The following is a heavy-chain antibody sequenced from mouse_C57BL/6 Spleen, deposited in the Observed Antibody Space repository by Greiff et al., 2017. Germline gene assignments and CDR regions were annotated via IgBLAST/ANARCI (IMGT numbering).Heavy chain of an antibody. CDR1: GFTFSDFY. CDR3: ARADYYGSSWYFDV. Sequence: EVQVVESGGGLVQSGRSLRLSCATSGFTFSDFYMEWVRQAPGKGLEWIAASRNKANDYTTEYSASVKGRFIVSRDTSQSILYLQMNALRAEDTAIYYCARADYYGSSWYFDVWGTGTTVTVSS. J-gene: IGHJ1*03. D-gene: IGHD1-1*01. CDR2: SRNKANDYTT. V-gene: IGHV7-1*01.